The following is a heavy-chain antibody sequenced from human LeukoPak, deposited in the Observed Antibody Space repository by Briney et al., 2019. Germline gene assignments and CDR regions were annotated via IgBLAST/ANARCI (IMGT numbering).Heavy chain of an antibody. J-gene: IGHJ4*02. CDR2: IWYDGSNK. D-gene: IGHD6-13*01. Sequence: PGGSLRLSCAASGFTFSSYGMHWVRQAPGKGLEWVAVIWYDGSNKYYADSVKGRFTISRDNSKNTLYLQMNSLRAEDTAVYYCAKDAAKYSSSWSYFDYWGQGTLVTVSS. CDR3: AKDAAKYSSSWSYFDY. V-gene: IGHV3-33*06. CDR1: GFTFSSYG.